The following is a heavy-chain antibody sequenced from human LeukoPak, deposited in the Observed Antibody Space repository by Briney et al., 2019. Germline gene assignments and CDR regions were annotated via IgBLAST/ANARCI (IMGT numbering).Heavy chain of an antibody. CDR3: ARARVTMVRGVISATYFDY. CDR1: GYSFTSYW. V-gene: IGHV5-51*01. J-gene: IGHJ4*02. Sequence: GESLKTSCKGSGYSFTSYWIGWVRQMPGKGLEWMGIIYPGDSDTRYSPSFQGQVTTSADKSISTAYLQWSSLKASDTAMYYCARARVTMVRGVISATYFDYWGQGTLVTVSS. CDR2: IYPGDSDT. D-gene: IGHD3-10*01.